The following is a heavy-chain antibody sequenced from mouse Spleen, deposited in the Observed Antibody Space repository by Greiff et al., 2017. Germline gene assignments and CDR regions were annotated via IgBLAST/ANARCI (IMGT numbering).Heavy chain of an antibody. CDR1: GFNIKDYY. J-gene: IGHJ4*01. Sequence: EVQLVESGAELVKPGASVKLSCTASGFNIKDYYMHWVKQRTEQGLEWIGRIDPEDGETKYAPKFQGKATITADTSSNTAYLQLSSLTSEDTAVYYCASTLTTAPYYAMDYWGQGTSVTVSS. CDR2: IDPEDGET. CDR3: ASTLTTAPYYAMDY. V-gene: IGHV14-2*01. D-gene: IGHD1-2*01.